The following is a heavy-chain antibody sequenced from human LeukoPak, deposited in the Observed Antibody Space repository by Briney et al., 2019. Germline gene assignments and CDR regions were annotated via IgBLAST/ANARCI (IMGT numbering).Heavy chain of an antibody. D-gene: IGHD4-17*01. CDR3: ARDILTTPHYYYYGMDV. V-gene: IGHV1-18*01. Sequence: ASVKVSCKASGYTFTSYGISWVRQAPGQGLEWMGWISAYNGNTNYAQKLQGRVTMTTDTSTSTACMELRSLRSDDTAVYYCARDILTTPHYYYYGMDVWGQGTTVTVSS. J-gene: IGHJ6*02. CDR1: GYTFTSYG. CDR2: ISAYNGNT.